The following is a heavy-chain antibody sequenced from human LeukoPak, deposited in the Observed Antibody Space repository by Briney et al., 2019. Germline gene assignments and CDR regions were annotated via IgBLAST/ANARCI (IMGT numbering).Heavy chain of an antibody. D-gene: IGHD6-13*01. CDR1: GGXISSYY. CDR2: FYTSGSS. Sequence: SETLSLTCTVSGGXISSYYCSWIRQPAGKGREWLGRFYTSGSSNYNPSLKSRVTMSVDTSKNQFSLKLSSVTAADTAVYYCARGIAAFDYWGQGTLVTVSS. J-gene: IGHJ4*02. V-gene: IGHV4-4*07. CDR3: ARGIAAFDY.